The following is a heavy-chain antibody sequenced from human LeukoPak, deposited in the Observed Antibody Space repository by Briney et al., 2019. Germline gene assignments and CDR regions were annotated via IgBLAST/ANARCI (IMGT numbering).Heavy chain of an antibody. Sequence: SVKVSCKASGGTFSSYAISWVRQAPGQGLEWMGRIIPIFGTANYAQKFQGRVTITTDGSTSTAYMELSSLRSEDTAVYYCAREVSYYGSGSRYYIDYWGQGTLVTVSS. CDR2: IIPIFGTA. J-gene: IGHJ4*02. CDR3: AREVSYYGSGSRYYIDY. CDR1: GGTFSSYA. D-gene: IGHD3-10*01. V-gene: IGHV1-69*05.